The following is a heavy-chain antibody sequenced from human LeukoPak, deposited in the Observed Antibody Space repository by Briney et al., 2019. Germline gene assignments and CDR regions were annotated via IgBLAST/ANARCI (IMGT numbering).Heavy chain of an antibody. Sequence: PSETLSLTCAVYGGSFSGYYWSWIRQPPGKGLEWIGEINHSGSTNYNPSLKSRVTISVDTSKNQFSLKLSSVTAADTAVYYCARGRRIYCSSTSCYHRAYFAYWGQGTLVTVSS. CDR1: GGSFSGYY. CDR3: ARGRRIYCSSTSCYHRAYFAY. J-gene: IGHJ4*02. D-gene: IGHD2-2*01. CDR2: INHSGST. V-gene: IGHV4-34*01.